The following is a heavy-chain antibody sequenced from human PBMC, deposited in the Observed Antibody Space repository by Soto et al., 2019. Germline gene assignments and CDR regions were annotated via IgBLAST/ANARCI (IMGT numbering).Heavy chain of an antibody. CDR2: IFPGDSDT. Sequence: EVQLVQSGAEVKKPGESLKISCKGSGYRYTNYWIGWLRQMPGKGLEWMGIIFPGDSDTRYSPSFQGQVTISADKSINTAYLQWSSLKASDTAMYYCARRTRFSGLTGGEFDYWGQGTLVTVSS. J-gene: IGHJ4*02. V-gene: IGHV5-51*01. D-gene: IGHD2-8*02. CDR1: GYRYTNYW. CDR3: ARRTRFSGLTGGEFDY.